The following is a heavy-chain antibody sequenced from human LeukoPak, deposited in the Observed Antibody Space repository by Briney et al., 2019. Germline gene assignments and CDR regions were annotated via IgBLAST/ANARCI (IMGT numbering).Heavy chain of an antibody. V-gene: IGHV1-69*05. J-gene: IGHJ4*02. CDR1: GGTFSSYA. CDR2: VIPIFGTA. D-gene: IGHD6-6*01. Sequence: SVKVSCKASGGTFSSYAISWVRQAPGQGLEWMGRVIPIFGTANYAQKFQGRVTITTDESTSTAYMELSSLRSEDTAVYYCARDDIAASLSSYWGQGTLVTVSS. CDR3: ARDDIAASLSSY.